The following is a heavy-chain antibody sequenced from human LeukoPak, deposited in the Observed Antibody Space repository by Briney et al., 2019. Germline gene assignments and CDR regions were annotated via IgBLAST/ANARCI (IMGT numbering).Heavy chain of an antibody. CDR1: GGSISGYY. V-gene: IGHV4-59*01. Sequence: SETLSLTCTVSGGSISGYYWTWIRQPPGKGLEWIGQIHYSGKADYNPSLRSRITITVDTSKNQMSLKLSSVTAADTAVYYCARFGVYYDMGVWGQGTTVTVS. J-gene: IGHJ6*02. D-gene: IGHD3-16*01. CDR2: IHYSGKA. CDR3: ARFGVYYDMGV.